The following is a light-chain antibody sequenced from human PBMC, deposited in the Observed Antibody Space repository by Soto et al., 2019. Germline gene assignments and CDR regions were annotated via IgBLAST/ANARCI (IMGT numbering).Light chain of an antibody. CDR1: NSDIGAGFD. J-gene: IGLJ1*01. CDR3: QSYDSSLSADV. CDR2: GNT. V-gene: IGLV1-40*01. Sequence: QPVLTQPPSVSGAPGQRVTISCTGSNSDIGAGFDVHWYQQLPGTAPKLLIYGNTNRPSGVPDRFSGSKSGTSGSLAITGLQAEDEADYYCQSYDSSLSADVFGTGTKVTVL.